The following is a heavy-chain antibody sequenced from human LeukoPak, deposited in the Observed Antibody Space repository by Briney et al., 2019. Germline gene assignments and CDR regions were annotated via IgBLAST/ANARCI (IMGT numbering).Heavy chain of an antibody. D-gene: IGHD6-19*01. V-gene: IGHV3-30*18. CDR1: GFTLSSYG. CDR2: ISYDGNNK. J-gene: IGHJ4*02. Sequence: QTGGSLRLSCAASGFTLSSYGVHWVRQAPGKGLECVAVISYDGNNKYYADSVKGRFTISRDNSKNTLYLQMNSLRVEDTAVYYCAKGVGQWRGGYYFDDWGQGTLVTVSS. CDR3: AKGVGQWRGGYYFDD.